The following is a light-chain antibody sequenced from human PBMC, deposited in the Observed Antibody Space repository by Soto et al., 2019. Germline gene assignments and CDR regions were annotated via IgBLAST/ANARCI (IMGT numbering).Light chain of an antibody. V-gene: IGKV2-28*01. Sequence: DIVMNQSPLSLPVTPGEPASISCRSSQSLLHSSGYNYLDWYLQKPGQSPQLLIFLGSTRASGVPERFSGSGSGTDFTLKISRVEAEDVGDYFCMQTLQTPSCTFGQGTKVEIK. CDR2: LGS. CDR3: MQTLQTPSCT. CDR1: QSLLHSSGYNY. J-gene: IGKJ1*01.